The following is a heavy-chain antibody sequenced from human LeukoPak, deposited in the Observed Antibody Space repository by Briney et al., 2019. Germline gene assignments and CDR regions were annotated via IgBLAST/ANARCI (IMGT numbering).Heavy chain of an antibody. D-gene: IGHD1-26*01. Sequence: SETLSLTCTVSGGSISSSSYYWGWIRQPPGKGLEWIGSIYYSGSTYYNPSLKSRVTISVDTSKNQFSLKLSSVTAADTAVYYCARMGKLLGLVSDYWGQGTLVTVSS. J-gene: IGHJ4*02. CDR1: GGSISSSSYY. CDR2: IYYSGST. CDR3: ARMGKLLGLVSDY. V-gene: IGHV4-39*01.